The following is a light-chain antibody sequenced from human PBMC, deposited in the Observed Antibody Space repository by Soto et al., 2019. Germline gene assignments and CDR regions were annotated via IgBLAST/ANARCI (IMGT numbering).Light chain of an antibody. J-gene: IGKJ2*01. CDR1: QSVSSRN. CDR2: GAS. CDR3: QQFGGSPPAFT. Sequence: EVVLTQSPGTLSLSPGERATLSCRASQSVSSRNLAWYQQKPGQAPRLLMYGASNRATGIPDRFSGSGSGTDFTLTISRLEPEDFAVFVCQQFGGSPPAFTFGQGTKLEIK. V-gene: IGKV3-20*01.